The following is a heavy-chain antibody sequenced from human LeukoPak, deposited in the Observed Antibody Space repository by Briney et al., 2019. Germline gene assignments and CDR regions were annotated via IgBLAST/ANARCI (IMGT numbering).Heavy chain of an antibody. CDR3: ARDRYLSGYDTYYYGMDV. J-gene: IGHJ6*02. D-gene: IGHD5-12*01. Sequence: PSETLSLTCTVSGGSISYYYWSWVRQPPGKGLEWIGYIYYSGSTNYNPSLKSRVTISVDTSKNQFSLKLSSVTAADTAVYYCARDRYLSGYDTYYYGMDVWGQGTTVTVSS. CDR1: GGSISYYY. V-gene: IGHV4-59*01. CDR2: IYYSGST.